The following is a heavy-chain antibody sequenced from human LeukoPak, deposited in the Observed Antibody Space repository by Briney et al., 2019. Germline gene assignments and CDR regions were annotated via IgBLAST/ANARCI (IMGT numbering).Heavy chain of an antibody. CDR1: GYSISSGYY. Sequence: PSETLSLTCTVSGYSISSGYYWGWIRQPPGKGLEWIGSIYHSGCTYYNPSLKSRVTISVDTSKNQFSLQVTSVTAADTAVYYCASFRQPIRAFDTWGQGTMVTVSS. D-gene: IGHD1-14*01. V-gene: IGHV4-38-2*02. CDR3: ASFRQPIRAFDT. J-gene: IGHJ3*02. CDR2: IYHSGCT.